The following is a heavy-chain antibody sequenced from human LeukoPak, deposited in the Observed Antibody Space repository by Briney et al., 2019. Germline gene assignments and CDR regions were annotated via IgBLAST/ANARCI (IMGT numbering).Heavy chain of an antibody. V-gene: IGHV3-53*01. J-gene: IGHJ4*02. CDR1: GFTVSRNY. Sequence: GGSLRLSCAASGFTVSRNYMSWVRQAPGKGLEWVSVIYSGGSTYYADSVKGRFTISRDNSKNTLYLQMNSLRAEDTAVYYCAKSHVSTATGTGRYFDYWGQGTLVTVSS. CDR3: AKSHVSTATGTGRYFDY. D-gene: IGHD3-9*01. CDR2: IYSGGST.